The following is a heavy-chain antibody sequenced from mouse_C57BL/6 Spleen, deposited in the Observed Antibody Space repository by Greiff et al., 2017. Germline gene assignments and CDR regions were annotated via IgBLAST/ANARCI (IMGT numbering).Heavy chain of an antibody. D-gene: IGHD1-1*02. CDR3: ARGLTGTPWFDY. CDR1: GFYITGYF. Sequence: EVQLQQSGAELVKPGASVKLSCTASGFYITGYFMHWVKQRTEQGLEWIGRIDPEDGETNYDPKFQGKATITVDTSSNTAYLQLSSLTSEDTAVYYCARGLTGTPWFDYWGQGTLVTVSA. CDR2: IDPEDGET. V-gene: IGHV14-2*01. J-gene: IGHJ3*01.